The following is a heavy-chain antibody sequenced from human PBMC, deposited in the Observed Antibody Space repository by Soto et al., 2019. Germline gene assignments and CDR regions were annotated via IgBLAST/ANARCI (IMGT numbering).Heavy chain of an antibody. CDR1: GGSISSYY. Sequence: SETLSLTCTVSGGSISSYYWSWIRQPPGRGLEWIGYIYYSGSTNYNPSLKSRVTISVDTSKNQFSLKLSSVTAADTAVYYCARRYGGNFDYWGQGTLVTVSS. CDR2: IYYSGST. J-gene: IGHJ4*02. V-gene: IGHV4-59*01. D-gene: IGHD3-16*01. CDR3: ARRYGGNFDY.